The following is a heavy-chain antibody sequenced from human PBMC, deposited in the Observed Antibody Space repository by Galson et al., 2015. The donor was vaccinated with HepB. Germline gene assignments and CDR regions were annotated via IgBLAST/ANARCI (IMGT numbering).Heavy chain of an antibody. CDR1: GFTFHNYW. CDR2: MKQDGTEK. CDR3: ARDGNDGWGPFDY. D-gene: IGHD1-1*01. Sequence: SLRLSCAASGFTFHNYWMNWVRHTPGKGLEWVASMKQDGTEKYYVASVRGRFTISGDTAKNSLFLQLNSQREEDTAVYYCARDGNDGWGPFDYWGQGTPVTVSS. V-gene: IGHV3-7*01. J-gene: IGHJ4*02.